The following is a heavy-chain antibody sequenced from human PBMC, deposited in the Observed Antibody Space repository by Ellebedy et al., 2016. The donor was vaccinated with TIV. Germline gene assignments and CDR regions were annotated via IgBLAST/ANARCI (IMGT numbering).Heavy chain of an antibody. V-gene: IGHV3-74*01. D-gene: IGHD3-9*01. CDR1: GFTLSGYW. CDR2: INTDGSST. Sequence: PGGSLRLSCVASGFTLSGYWMHWVRQVPGKGLVWLARINTDGSSTSYADSVESRFTISRDNAKKTLYLEMSGLRSDDTAVYYCARESVRYFDWDYWGQGTLVAV. J-gene: IGHJ4*02. CDR3: ARESVRYFDWDY.